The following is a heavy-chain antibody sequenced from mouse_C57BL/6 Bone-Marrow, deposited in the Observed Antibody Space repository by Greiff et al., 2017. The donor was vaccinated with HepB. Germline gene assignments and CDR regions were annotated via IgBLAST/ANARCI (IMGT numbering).Heavy chain of an antibody. J-gene: IGHJ2*01. V-gene: IGHV1-4*01. Sequence: QFPVKQSGAELPRPGASVKMSCRPSGYTFPSYTMHWGKQRPGQGLEWIGYINPSSGYTKYNQKFKDKATLTADKSSSTAYMQLSSLTSEDSAVYYCARSNYWGQGTTLTVSS. CDR2: INPSSGYT. CDR1: GYTFPSYT. CDR3: ARSNY.